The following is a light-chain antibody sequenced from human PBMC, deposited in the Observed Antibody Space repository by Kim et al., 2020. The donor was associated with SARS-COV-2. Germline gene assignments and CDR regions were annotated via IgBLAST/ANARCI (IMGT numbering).Light chain of an antibody. V-gene: IGKV4-1*01. J-gene: IGKJ2*01. CDR3: QQYYSTPYT. CDR2: WAS. CDR1: QSVLYSSTNKNY. Sequence: RATINCKSSQSVLYSSTNKNYLAWYQQKSGQPPKLLIYWASTRESGVPDRFSGSGSGTDFTLTISSLQAEDLAVYYCQQYYSTPYTFGQGTKLEI.